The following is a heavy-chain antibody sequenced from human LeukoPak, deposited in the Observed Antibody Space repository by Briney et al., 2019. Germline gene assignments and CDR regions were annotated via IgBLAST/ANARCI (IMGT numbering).Heavy chain of an antibody. CDR2: ISSNSSTI. Sequence: PGGSLRLSCAASGFTFSSCSMNWVRQAPGKGLEWVSYISSNSSTIYYADSVKGRFTISRDNAKSSLYLQMNSLRDEDTAVYYCASPDYFDYWGQGTLATVSS. V-gene: IGHV3-48*02. J-gene: IGHJ4*02. CDR1: GFTFSSCS. CDR3: ASPDYFDY.